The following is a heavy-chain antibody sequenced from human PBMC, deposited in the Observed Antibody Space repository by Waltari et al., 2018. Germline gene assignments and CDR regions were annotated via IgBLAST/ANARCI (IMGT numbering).Heavy chain of an antibody. CDR1: GGSISSYY. Sequence: QVQLQESGPGLVKPSETLSLTCTVSGGSISSYYWSWIRQPPGKGLEWIGYIYYSGSTNYNPSLKSRVTISVDTSKNQFSPKLSSVTAADTAVYYCARGRNRIAAAVYYYMDVWGKGTTVTVSS. CDR2: IYYSGST. J-gene: IGHJ6*03. D-gene: IGHD6-13*01. V-gene: IGHV4-59*01. CDR3: ARGRNRIAAAVYYYMDV.